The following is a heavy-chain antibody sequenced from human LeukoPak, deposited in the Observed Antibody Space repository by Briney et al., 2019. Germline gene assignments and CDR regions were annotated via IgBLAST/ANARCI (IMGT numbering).Heavy chain of an antibody. CDR1: GGSIASSSNC. V-gene: IGHV4-39*07. CDR2: IYYSGST. CDR3: AREVSEYSGYDSSLFDY. D-gene: IGHD5-12*01. J-gene: IGHJ4*02. Sequence: SETLSLTCTVSGGSIASSSNCWVWIRQPPGKGLEWIGYIYYSGSTYYNPSLKSRVTISVDTSKNQFSLKLSSVTAADTAVYYCAREVSEYSGYDSSLFDYWGQGTLVTVSS.